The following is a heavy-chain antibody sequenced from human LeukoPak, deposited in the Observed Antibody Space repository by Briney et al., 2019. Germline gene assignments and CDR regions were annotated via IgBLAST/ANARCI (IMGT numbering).Heavy chain of an antibody. V-gene: IGHV3-48*01. CDR3: ARDQGYYDSSGYPSDY. J-gene: IGHJ4*02. CDR2: ISSSSSTI. CDR1: GFTFSSYS. D-gene: IGHD3-22*01. Sequence: GGSLRLSCAASGFTFSSYSVNWVRQAPGKGLEWVSYISSSSSTIYYADSVKGRFTISRDNAKNSLYLQMNSLRAEDTAVYYCARDQGYYDSSGYPSDYWGQGTLVTVSS.